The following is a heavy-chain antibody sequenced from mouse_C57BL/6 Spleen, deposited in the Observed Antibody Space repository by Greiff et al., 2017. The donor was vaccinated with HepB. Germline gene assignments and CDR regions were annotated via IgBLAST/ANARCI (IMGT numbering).Heavy chain of an antibody. CDR3: ARKTSSGYSYWYFDL. CDR2: ISYSGST. J-gene: IGHJ1*03. CDR1: GYSITSDY. D-gene: IGHD3-2*02. Sequence: VQLKESGPGLAKPSQTLSLTCSVTGYSITSDYWNWIRKFPGNKLEYMGYISYSGSTYYNPSLKSRISITRDTSKNQYYLQLNSVTTEDTATYYCARKTSSGYSYWYFDLWGTGTTVTVSS. V-gene: IGHV3-8*01.